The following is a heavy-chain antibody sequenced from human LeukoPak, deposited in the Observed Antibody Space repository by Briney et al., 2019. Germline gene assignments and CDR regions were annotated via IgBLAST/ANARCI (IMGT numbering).Heavy chain of an antibody. V-gene: IGHV1-3*01. CDR3: ARGFLWFGELLGY. CDR2: INAGNGNT. CDR1: GYTFTSYA. Sequence: ASVKVSCKASGYTFTSYAMHWVRQAPGQRLEWMGWINAGNGNTKYSQKFQGRVTITRDTSASTAYMELSSLRSEDTAVYYCARGFLWFGELLGYWGQGTLVTVSS. D-gene: IGHD3-10*01. J-gene: IGHJ4*02.